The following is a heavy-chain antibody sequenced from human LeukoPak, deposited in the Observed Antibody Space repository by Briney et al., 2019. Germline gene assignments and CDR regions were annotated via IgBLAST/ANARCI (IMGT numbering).Heavy chain of an antibody. CDR1: GCSISSSSYY. CDR2: IYYSGCT. CDR3: ASLVKYSSGWYSFDY. Sequence: SETLSLTCSASGCSISSSSYYWGWLRQPPGMGLEWIGSIYYSGCTYYNPSLKSRVTISVDTSKNQFSLKLSSVTAADTAVYYCASLVKYSSGWYSFDYWGQGTLVTVSS. D-gene: IGHD6-19*01. J-gene: IGHJ4*02. V-gene: IGHV4-39*07.